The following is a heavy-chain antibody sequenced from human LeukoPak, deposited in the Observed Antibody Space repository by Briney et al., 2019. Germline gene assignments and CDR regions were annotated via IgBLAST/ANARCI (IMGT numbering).Heavy chain of an antibody. J-gene: IGHJ4*02. CDR3: ARAAPHSSGWTGGLDY. Sequence: PGGSLRLSCAASGFTFSSYSMNWVRQAPGKGLEWVSSISSSSSYIYYADSVKGRFTISRDNAKNSLYLQTNSLRAEDTAVYYCARAAPHSSGWTGGLDYWGQGTLVTVSS. CDR1: GFTFSSYS. V-gene: IGHV3-21*01. D-gene: IGHD6-19*01. CDR2: ISSSSSYI.